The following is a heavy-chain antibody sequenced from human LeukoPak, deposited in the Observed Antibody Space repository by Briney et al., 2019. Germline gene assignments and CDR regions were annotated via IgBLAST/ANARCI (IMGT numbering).Heavy chain of an antibody. D-gene: IGHD5-24*01. V-gene: IGHV4-30-4*01. CDR2: IYYSGST. Sequence: PSETLSLTCTVSGGSISSGDYYWSWIRQPPGKGLEWIGYIYYSGSTYYNPSLKSRVTISVDTSKNQFSLRLSSVTAADTAVYYCARDTSGDGYNFVYWGQGILVTVSS. CDR1: GGSISSGDYY. CDR3: ARDTSGDGYNFVY. J-gene: IGHJ4*02.